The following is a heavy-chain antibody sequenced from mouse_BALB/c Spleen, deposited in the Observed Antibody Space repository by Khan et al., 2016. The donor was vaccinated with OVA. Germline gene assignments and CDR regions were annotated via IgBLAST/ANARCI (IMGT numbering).Heavy chain of an antibody. D-gene: IGHD2-14*01. CDR1: GYTFTDYN. Sequence: VQLKQSGPELVKPGASVKIPCKASGYTFTDYNMDWVKQSHGKSLEWIGDVNPNNGGTIYNQKFKGKATLTTDKSSTTAYLQLSSLTSDDSAVYNCVRDGAYHRNDGWFAYWGQGTLVTVSA. V-gene: IGHV1-18*01. J-gene: IGHJ3*01. CDR2: VNPNNGGT. CDR3: VRDGAYHRNDGWFAY.